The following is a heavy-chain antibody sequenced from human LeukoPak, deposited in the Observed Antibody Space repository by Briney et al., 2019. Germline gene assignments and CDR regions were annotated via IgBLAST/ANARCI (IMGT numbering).Heavy chain of an antibody. V-gene: IGHV1-8*01. CDR2: MNPTSGNV. Sequence: GASVKVSCKASGNTFTSYDINWVRQATEQGLEWMGWMNPTSGNVGYAQNFQGRLTMTRNTPMSTAYMELSSLTSEDTAVYFCARVRSDYPVRVFPRNAMDVWGQGTTVTVSS. CDR3: ARVRSDYPVRVFPRNAMDV. D-gene: IGHD4/OR15-4a*01. J-gene: IGHJ6*02. CDR1: GNTFTSYD.